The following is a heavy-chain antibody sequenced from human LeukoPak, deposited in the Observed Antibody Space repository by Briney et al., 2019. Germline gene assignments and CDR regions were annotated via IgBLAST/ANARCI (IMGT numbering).Heavy chain of an antibody. J-gene: IGHJ5*02. CDR2: ISSSSSYI. CDR3: ARDGAGTDYDFWSGYESPWFDP. CDR1: GFTFSSYS. D-gene: IGHD3-3*01. V-gene: IGHV3-21*01. Sequence: PGGSLRLSCAASGFTFSSYSMNWVRQAPGKGLEWVSSISSSSSYIYYADSVKGRFTISRDNAKNSLYLQMNSLRAEDTAVYYCARDGAGTDYDFWSGYESPWFDPWGQGTLVTVSS.